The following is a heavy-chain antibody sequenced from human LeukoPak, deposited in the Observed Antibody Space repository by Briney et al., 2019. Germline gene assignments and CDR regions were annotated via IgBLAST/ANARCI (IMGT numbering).Heavy chain of an antibody. V-gene: IGHV1-2*02. CDR1: GYTFTDYY. CDR3: GRKSANRKTSEFDY. CDR2: IHPNSGGT. J-gene: IGHJ4*02. D-gene: IGHD1-14*01. Sequence: ASVKVSCKASGYTFTDYYMNWVRQAPGQGLEWTGWIHPNSGGTKYAQKFQGRVTMTRDTSISTAYMELSGLTSDDTAVYYCGRKSANRKTSEFDYWGQGTLVTVSS.